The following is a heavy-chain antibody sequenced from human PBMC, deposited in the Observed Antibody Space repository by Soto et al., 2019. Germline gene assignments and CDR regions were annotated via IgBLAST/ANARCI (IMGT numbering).Heavy chain of an antibody. CDR2: EWYDGSNR. CDR1: GFTFSDYG. CDR3: ARGSGGVLSGDAFDM. J-gene: IGHJ3*02. D-gene: IGHD2-8*02. V-gene: IGHV3-33*01. Sequence: QVQLVESGGDVVQPGRSLRLSCAASGFTFSDYGMHWVRQAPGKGLEWVAVEWYDGSNRFHADSVKGRFTISRDNSKDTLYLQMNSLRADDTAVYYCARGSGGVLSGDAFDMWGRGTMVTVSS.